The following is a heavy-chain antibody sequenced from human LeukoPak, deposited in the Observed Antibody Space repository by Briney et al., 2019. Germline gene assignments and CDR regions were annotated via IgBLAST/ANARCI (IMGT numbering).Heavy chain of an antibody. D-gene: IGHD3-3*01. Sequence: SETLSLTCTVSGGSISSSSYYWGWIRQPPGKGLEWIGSIYYSGSTYYNPSLKSRVTISVDTSKNQFSLKLSSVTAADTAVYYCARERIYYDFWSGYYTPRYMDVWGKGTTVTVSS. CDR2: IYYSGST. CDR3: ARERIYYDFWSGYYTPRYMDV. CDR1: GGSISSSSYY. J-gene: IGHJ6*03. V-gene: IGHV4-39*07.